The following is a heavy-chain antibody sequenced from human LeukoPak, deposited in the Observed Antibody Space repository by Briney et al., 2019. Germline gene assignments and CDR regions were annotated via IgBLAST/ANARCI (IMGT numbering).Heavy chain of an antibody. CDR2: IKQDGSEK. CDR1: GFTFSRYW. V-gene: IGHV3-7*01. D-gene: IGHD1-26*01. J-gene: IGHJ2*01. CDR3: ASPFRIVVDV. Sequence: PGWSLRLSCAASGFTFSRYWMPWGRQAPGKGLEWVANIKQDGSEKYYVDSVKGRFTISRDNAKNLLYLQMNSLRGEDTAVYYCASPFRIVVDVWGRGTLVTVSS.